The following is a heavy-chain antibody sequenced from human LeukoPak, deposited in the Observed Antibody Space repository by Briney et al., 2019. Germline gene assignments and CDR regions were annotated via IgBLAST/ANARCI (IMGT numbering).Heavy chain of an antibody. D-gene: IGHD3-22*01. CDR3: ARRAFYYDSSGIYYFDY. V-gene: IGHV4-34*01. Sequence: PSETLSLTCAVYGGSFSGYYWSWIRQPPGKGLEWIGEINHSGSTNYNPSLKSRVTISVDTSKNQFSLKLSSVTAADTAVYYCARRAFYYDSSGIYYFDYWGQGTLVTVSS. CDR1: GGSFSGYY. CDR2: INHSGST. J-gene: IGHJ4*02.